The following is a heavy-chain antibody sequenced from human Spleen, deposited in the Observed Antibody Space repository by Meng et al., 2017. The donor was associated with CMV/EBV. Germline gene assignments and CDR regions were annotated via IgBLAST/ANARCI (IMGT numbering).Heavy chain of an antibody. CDR1: GYRVTSYW. CDR3: ARVEMSTSWAFDY. D-gene: IGHD5-24*01. Sequence: GVGYRVTSYWIGWVRQMPGRGLEWMGIIYPGDSDIKYSPSFEGQVIISADKSISTAYLQWSSLKASDTAMYYCARVEMSTSWAFDYWGQGTLVTVSS. J-gene: IGHJ4*02. V-gene: IGHV5-51*01. CDR2: IYPGDSDI.